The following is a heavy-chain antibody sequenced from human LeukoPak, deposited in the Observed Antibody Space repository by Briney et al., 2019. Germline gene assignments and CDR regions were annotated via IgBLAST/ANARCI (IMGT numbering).Heavy chain of an antibody. CDR3: ARGRGSMVREAVFDY. V-gene: IGHV4-30-4*01. Sequence: SETLSLTCTVSGGSISSGYYYWSWIRQPPGTGLEWIGYIYYSGSTYYNPSLKSRVTISVDTSKNQFSLKLSSVTAADTAVYYCARGRGSMVREAVFDYWGQGTLVTVSS. D-gene: IGHD3-10*01. CDR2: IYYSGST. J-gene: IGHJ4*02. CDR1: GGSISSGYYY.